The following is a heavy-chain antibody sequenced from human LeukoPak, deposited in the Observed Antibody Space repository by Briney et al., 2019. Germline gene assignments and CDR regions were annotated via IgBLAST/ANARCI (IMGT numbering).Heavy chain of an antibody. CDR2: ISWNSGNI. D-gene: IGHD6-19*01. Sequence: PGGSLRLSCAASGFTFNYYAMHWVRQVPGKGLEWVSGISWNSGNIGYADSVKGRFTISRDNAKNSLYLQMNSLRPEDTALYYCAKSLAVAGFDYWGQGTLVTVSS. CDR3: AKSLAVAGFDY. J-gene: IGHJ4*02. CDR1: GFTFNYYA. V-gene: IGHV3-9*01.